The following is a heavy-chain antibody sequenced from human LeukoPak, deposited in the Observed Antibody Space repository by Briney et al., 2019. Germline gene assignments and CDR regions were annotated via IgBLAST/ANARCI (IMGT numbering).Heavy chain of an antibody. J-gene: IGHJ6*03. CDR3: ARDFPDIVVVPAALSLYYYYYMDV. CDR2: ISAYNGNT. V-gene: IGHV1-18*01. D-gene: IGHD2-2*01. Sequence: GSSAKVSCKASGYTFTSYGISWVRQAPGQGLEWMGWISAYNGNTNYAQKLQGRVTMTTDTSTSTAYMELRSLRSDDTAVYYCARDFPDIVVVPAALSLYYYYYMDVWGKGTTVTVSS. CDR1: GYTFTSYG.